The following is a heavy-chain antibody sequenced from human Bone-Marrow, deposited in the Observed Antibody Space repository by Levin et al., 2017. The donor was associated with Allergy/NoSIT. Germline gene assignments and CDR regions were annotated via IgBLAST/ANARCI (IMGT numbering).Heavy chain of an antibody. CDR1: GFIVTYNY. J-gene: IGHJ3*01. Sequence: PGGSLRLSCAASGFIVTYNYMTWVRQAPGKGLEWVSIIYSDGRTYYADSVKGRFTISRDNSKNRVYLQLNSLRAEDTAVYFCARGGYCSRGRCSSPADDPFDVWGQGTMVTVSS. D-gene: IGHD2-15*01. V-gene: IGHV3-53*01. CDR3: ARGGYCSRGRCSSPADDPFDV. CDR2: IYSDGRT.